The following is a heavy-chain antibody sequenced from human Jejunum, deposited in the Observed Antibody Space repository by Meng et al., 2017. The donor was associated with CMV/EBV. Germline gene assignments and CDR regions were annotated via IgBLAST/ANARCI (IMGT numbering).Heavy chain of an antibody. V-gene: IGHV2-5*01. D-gene: IGHD6-13*01. J-gene: IGHJ5*02. CDR2: IYWNDDK. Sequence: GFSLSTSGVGVGWIRQPPGKALEWLALIYWNDDKRYSPSLKSRLTITKDTSKNQVVLTMTNMDPVDTATYYCAHRLRAAAGQNWFDPWGQGTLVTVSS. CDR1: GFSLSTSGVG. CDR3: AHRLRAAAGQNWFDP.